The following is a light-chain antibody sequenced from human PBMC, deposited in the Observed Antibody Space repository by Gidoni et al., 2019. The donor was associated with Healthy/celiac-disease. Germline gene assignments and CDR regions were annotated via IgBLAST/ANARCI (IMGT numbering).Light chain of an antibody. CDR3: QQYGSSPWT. J-gene: IGKJ1*01. CDR2: GAS. CDR1: QSVSSSY. V-gene: IGKV3-20*01. Sequence: EIVLTQSPGTLSLSPGERATLSCRASQSVSSSYLAWYQQKPGQAPTLHIYGASSRATGIPDRFSGSGSGTDFTLTISRLEPEDFAVYYCQQYGSSPWTFGQGTKVEIK.